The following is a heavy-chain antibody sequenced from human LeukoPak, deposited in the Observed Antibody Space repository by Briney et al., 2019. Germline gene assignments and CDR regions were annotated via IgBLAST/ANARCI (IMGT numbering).Heavy chain of an antibody. CDR1: GYAFTDYY. Sequence: GASVKVSCKALGYAFTDYYTDWVRQAPGQGLDWMGIINPSGGSTSYAQKFQGRVTMTRDTSTSTVYMELSSLRSEDTAVYYCAREIAAAGTTYYYYGMDVWGQGTTVTVSS. J-gene: IGHJ6*02. CDR3: AREIAAAGTTYYYYGMDV. CDR2: INPSGGST. V-gene: IGHV1-46*01. D-gene: IGHD6-13*01.